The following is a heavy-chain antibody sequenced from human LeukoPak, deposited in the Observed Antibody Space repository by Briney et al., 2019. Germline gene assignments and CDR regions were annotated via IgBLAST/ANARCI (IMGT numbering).Heavy chain of an antibody. V-gene: IGHV2-5*02. CDR1: GFSFSTSGVG. D-gene: IGHD2-15*01. J-gene: IGHJ4*02. Sequence: SGPTLAKPTHTHTLTSTFSGFSFSTSGVGGGCIRHPSIKTLEWLALIYCDDDKRYRPSVKTRLTITKDTSKNRVVLTMTNMDPVDTAAYYCAHVVVATTLFDYWGQGNLVTVSS. CDR2: IYCDDDK. CDR3: AHVVVATTLFDY.